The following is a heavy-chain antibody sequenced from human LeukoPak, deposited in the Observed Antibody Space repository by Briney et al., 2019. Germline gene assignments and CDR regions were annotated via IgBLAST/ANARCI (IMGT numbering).Heavy chain of an antibody. J-gene: IGHJ6*02. CDR1: GFTFDDYA. Sequence: GRSLRLSCAASGFTFDDYAMHWVRQAPGKGLEWVSLISWDGGGTDYEDSVKGRFTISRDNSKNSLYLQMNNLRTEDTALYFCAKEGHRGGRGVIHYGMDVWGQGTTVTVSS. V-gene: IGHV3-43*02. D-gene: IGHD3-10*01. CDR2: ISWDGGGT. CDR3: AKEGHRGGRGVIHYGMDV.